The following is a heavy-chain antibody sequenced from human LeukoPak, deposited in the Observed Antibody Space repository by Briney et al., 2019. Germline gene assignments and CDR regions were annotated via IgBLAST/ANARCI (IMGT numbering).Heavy chain of an antibody. CDR1: GFTFRSYA. J-gene: IGHJ5*02. CDR3: ARDRGFDISYNWFEP. Sequence: GGSLRLSCAASGFTFRSYAMTWVRQAPGKGLEWVSGISGSGGSTYYADSVKGRFTISRDNSKNPLYLQMNSLRAEDTAVYYCARDRGFDISYNWFEPWGQGTLVTVSS. D-gene: IGHD3-10*01. V-gene: IGHV3-23*01. CDR2: ISGSGGST.